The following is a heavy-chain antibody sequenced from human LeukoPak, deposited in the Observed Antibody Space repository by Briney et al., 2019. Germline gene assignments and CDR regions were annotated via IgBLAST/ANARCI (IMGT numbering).Heavy chain of an antibody. V-gene: IGHV3-64D*06. CDR3: VKGFAGARSCFDY. Sequence: PGGSLRLSCSASGFSFSSYAMHWVRQAPGKGLQCVSGISSNGDSTFYANSVKGRFTISRDNSKNTLYIQMSSLRAEDTAEYYCVKGFAGARSCFDYWGQGTLVTVSS. CDR2: ISSNGDST. D-gene: IGHD6-13*01. CDR1: GFSFSSYA. J-gene: IGHJ4*02.